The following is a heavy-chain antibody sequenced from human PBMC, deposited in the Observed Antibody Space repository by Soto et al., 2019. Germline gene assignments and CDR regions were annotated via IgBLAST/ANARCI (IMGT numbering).Heavy chain of an antibody. V-gene: IGHV1-69*13. CDR1: AGTFINYA. CDR3: ARDLGGCSAGSCRYNWFDP. J-gene: IGHJ5*02. D-gene: IGHD2-15*01. CDR2: IIPIYGTA. Sequence: SVKVSCKASAGTFINYAISWVRRAPGHGLEWMGGIIPIYGTANYAQKFQERVTITADESTSTAYMELSSLTSEDTAVYYCARDLGGCSAGSCRYNWFDPWGQGTLVTVSS.